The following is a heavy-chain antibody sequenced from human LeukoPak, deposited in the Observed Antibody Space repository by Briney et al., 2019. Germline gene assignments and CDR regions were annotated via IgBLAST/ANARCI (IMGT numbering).Heavy chain of an antibody. CDR1: GYSFTTYW. CDR2: IYPADSDT. Sequence: LGESLKISCKGSGYSFTTYWIGWVRQMPGKGLEWMGIIYPADSDTRYSPSFQGQVTISADRSISTAYLQWSSLKASDTAIYYCASYSYGQADKDYWGQGTLVTVSS. V-gene: IGHV5-51*01. CDR3: ASYSYGQADKDY. D-gene: IGHD5-18*01. J-gene: IGHJ4*02.